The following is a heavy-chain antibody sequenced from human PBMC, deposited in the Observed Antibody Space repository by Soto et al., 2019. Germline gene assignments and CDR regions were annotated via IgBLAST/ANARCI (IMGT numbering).Heavy chain of an antibody. D-gene: IGHD3-16*01. CDR2: VYFNVNT. Sequence: PSETLSLTCTVSAASFSKYYWTWIRQPPGKGLEWIGYVYFNVNTNYNPSLKRRVSITVDTSKKQISLTLNSVTAADTAVYYCASVYFGGIVLAHWGHCTRVT. J-gene: IGHJ1*01. CDR3: ASVYFGGIVLAH. CDR1: AASFSKYY. V-gene: IGHV4-59*01.